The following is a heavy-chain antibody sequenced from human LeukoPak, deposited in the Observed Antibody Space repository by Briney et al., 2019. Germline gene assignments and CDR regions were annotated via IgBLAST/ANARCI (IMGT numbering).Heavy chain of an antibody. V-gene: IGHV4-59*11. J-gene: IGHJ4*02. CDR1: GGSTSGHY. D-gene: IGHD3-16*01. Sequence: PSETLSLTCTVSGGSTSGHYWSWIRQPPGKGLERIGYIYDSGSTNYNPSLKSRVTISADTSKNQFSLKLNSLTTADTAVYYCTRGAGWLIDYWGQGILVTVSS. CDR2: IYDSGST. CDR3: TRGAGWLIDY.